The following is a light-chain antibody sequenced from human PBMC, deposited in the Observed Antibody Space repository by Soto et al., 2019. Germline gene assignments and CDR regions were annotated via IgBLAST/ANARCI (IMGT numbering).Light chain of an antibody. V-gene: IGLV2-11*01. Sequence: QSALTQSRSVSGSPGQSVTISCSGSSSDIGIYNYVSWYQHQPGKVPKVLIYDVNKRPSGVPDRFSGSKSGNTASLTNSGLQADYEGDYYCCTYAGRYTMVFGGGTKLTVL. CDR3: CTYAGRYTMV. J-gene: IGLJ2*01. CDR2: DVN. CDR1: SSDIGIYNY.